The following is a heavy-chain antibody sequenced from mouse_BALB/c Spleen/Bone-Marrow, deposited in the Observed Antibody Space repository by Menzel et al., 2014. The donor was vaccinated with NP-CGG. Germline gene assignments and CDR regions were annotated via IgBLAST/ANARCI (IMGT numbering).Heavy chain of an antibody. D-gene: IGHD2-14*01. Sequence: VQLQQSGPELVKPEASVKISCKTSGYTFTEYTMYWVKQSHGKSLEGVGSINPNSGGTNYNQKFKGKATLTVDKSSSTASMKLRRLTSEDSAVYYCARAYKYADKDIDSWGQGTTLTVSS. J-gene: IGHJ2*01. CDR2: INPNSGGT. CDR1: GYTFTEYT. CDR3: ARAYKYADKDIDS. V-gene: IGHV1-18*01.